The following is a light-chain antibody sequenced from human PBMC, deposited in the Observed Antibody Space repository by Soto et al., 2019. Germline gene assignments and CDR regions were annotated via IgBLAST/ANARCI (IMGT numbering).Light chain of an antibody. CDR3: QHRSIWPLT. CDR1: QSIGIY. Sequence: EIVLTQSPATLSLSPGERATLSCRASQSIGIYLAWYRQKPGQAPRLLIYGASNRATGIPARFSASGSGTDFTLTITSLEPEDFAVYYCQHRSIWPLTFGGGAKVDIK. V-gene: IGKV3-11*01. CDR2: GAS. J-gene: IGKJ4*01.